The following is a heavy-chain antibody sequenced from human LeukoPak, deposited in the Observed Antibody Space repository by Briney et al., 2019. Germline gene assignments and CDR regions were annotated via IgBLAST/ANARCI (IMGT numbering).Heavy chain of an antibody. CDR2: IYYSGST. CDR1: GGSISNYY. J-gene: IGHJ2*01. V-gene: IGHV4-59*08. Sequence: SETLSLTCTVSGGSISNYYWSWVRQPPGKGLEWIGYIYYSGSTTCNPSLKSRVTISVDTSKNQFSLKLSSVTAADTAVYYCARRTYFDLWGRGTLVTVSS. CDR3: ARRTYFDL.